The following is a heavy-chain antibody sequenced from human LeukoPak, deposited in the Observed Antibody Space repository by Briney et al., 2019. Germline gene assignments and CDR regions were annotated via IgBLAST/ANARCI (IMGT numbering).Heavy chain of an antibody. Sequence: PGVSLRLSCAASGFTFSDFYMTWIRQAPGKGLECLSYISPTGSDISYADSVKGRFTISRDNAKHSLYLQMNSLRYDDTAVYYCTRDPRLTDYWGQGTLVTVSS. CDR2: ISPTGSDI. CDR3: TRDPRLTDY. J-gene: IGHJ4*02. CDR1: GFTFSDFY. V-gene: IGHV3-11*04.